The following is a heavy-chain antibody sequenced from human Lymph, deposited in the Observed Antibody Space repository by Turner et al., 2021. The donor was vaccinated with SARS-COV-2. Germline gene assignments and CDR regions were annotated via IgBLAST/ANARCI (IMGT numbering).Heavy chain of an antibody. CDR3: ARERYDSSGSECYYFDY. CDR1: GFTFSSYT. J-gene: IGHJ4*02. V-gene: IGHV3-21*01. D-gene: IGHD3-22*01. Sequence: EVQLVESGGCLVKPGGSLRLSCAASGFTFSSYTMNWVRQAPGKGLVCVSSIRSSSSNIYCADSVKVRVTISRDNAKNSLYMQMNSLRAEDTAVYYCARERYDSSGSECYYFDYWGQGTLVTVSS. CDR2: IRSSSSNI.